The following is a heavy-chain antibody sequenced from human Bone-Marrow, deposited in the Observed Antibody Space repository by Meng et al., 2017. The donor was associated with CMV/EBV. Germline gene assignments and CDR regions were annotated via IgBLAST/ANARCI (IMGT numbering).Heavy chain of an antibody. J-gene: IGHJ4*02. V-gene: IGHV1-8*01. CDR2: MNPNSGNT. CDR3: ARGPRIIVGGVIIWPLED. CDR1: GYTFTSYD. Sequence: ASVKVSCKASGYTFTSYDINWVRQATGQGLEWMGWMNPNSGNTGYAQKFQGRVTMTRNTSISTAYMELSSLRSEDTAVYFCARGPRIIVGGVIIWPLEDWGQGTLVPVSS. D-gene: IGHD3-10*01.